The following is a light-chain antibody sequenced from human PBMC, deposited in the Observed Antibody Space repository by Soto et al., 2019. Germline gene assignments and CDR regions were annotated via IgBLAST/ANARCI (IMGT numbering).Light chain of an antibody. CDR2: GVS. V-gene: IGKV3-20*01. CDR3: QQYGDSPWT. Sequence: EIVLTQSPGTLSLSPGERATLSCRASQSVRSTYLAWYQQKPGQAPRFLIYGVSSRAAGIPDRFSGSGSGTDFTLTISRLEPEDFAVYFCQQYGDSPWTFGQGTKVEIK. CDR1: QSVRSTY. J-gene: IGKJ1*01.